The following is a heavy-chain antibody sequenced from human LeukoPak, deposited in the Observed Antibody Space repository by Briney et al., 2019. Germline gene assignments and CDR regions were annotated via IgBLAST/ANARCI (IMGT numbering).Heavy chain of an antibody. J-gene: IGHJ4*02. V-gene: IGHV3-11*04. CDR3: ARCIVWSGYYPYFDY. CDR1: GFTFSDYY. CDR2: ISSSGSTI. Sequence: GGSLRLSCAASGFTFSDYYMSWIRQAPGKGLEWVSYISSSGSTIYYADSVKGRFTISRDNAKNSLYLQMNSLRAEDTAVYYCARCIVWSGYYPYFDYWGQGTLVTVSS. D-gene: IGHD3-3*01.